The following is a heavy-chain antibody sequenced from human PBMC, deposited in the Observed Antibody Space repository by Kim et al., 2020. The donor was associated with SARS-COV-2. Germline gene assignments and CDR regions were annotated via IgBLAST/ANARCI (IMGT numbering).Heavy chain of an antibody. CDR3: GRGGLRGVTAFDP. Sequence: YAASVKGRFAISRDDSKNSVYLQMNSLRGEDTAVYYCGRGGLRGVTAFDPRGQGTLVTVSS. V-gene: IGHV3-72*01. J-gene: IGHJ5*02. D-gene: IGHD2-21*02.